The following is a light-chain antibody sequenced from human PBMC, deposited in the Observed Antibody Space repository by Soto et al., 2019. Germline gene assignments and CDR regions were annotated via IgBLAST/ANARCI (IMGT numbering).Light chain of an antibody. CDR2: EVT. V-gene: IGLV2-8*01. Sequence: QSALTQPPSASGSPGQSVAISCTGTSSDVGGYNYVSWYQQHPGKAPKLIIYEVTKRPSGVPDRFSGSKSGNTASLTVSGLQAEDEADYYCSSYGGSANFVFGVGTKLTFL. CDR3: SSYGGSANFV. CDR1: SSDVGGYNY. J-gene: IGLJ2*01.